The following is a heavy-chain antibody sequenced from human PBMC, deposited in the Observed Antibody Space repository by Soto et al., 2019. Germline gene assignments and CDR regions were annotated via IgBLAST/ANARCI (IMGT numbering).Heavy chain of an antibody. Sequence: PGGSLRLSCAASGFTFSSYAMSWVRQAPGKGLEWVSAISGSGGSTYYADSVKGRFTISRDNSKNTLYLQMNSLRAEDTAVYYCAKGAGIVVIVVLGMDVWGQGTTVTVYS. CDR1: GFTFSSYA. J-gene: IGHJ6*02. CDR2: ISGSGGST. V-gene: IGHV3-23*01. CDR3: AKGAGIVVIVVLGMDV. D-gene: IGHD3-22*01.